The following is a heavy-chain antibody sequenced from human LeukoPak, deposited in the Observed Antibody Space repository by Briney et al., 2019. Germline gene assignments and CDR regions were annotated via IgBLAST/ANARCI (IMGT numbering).Heavy chain of an antibody. CDR3: ARGYLRNYDSSGPLDY. V-gene: IGHV4-34*01. D-gene: IGHD3-22*01. CDR2: INHSGST. J-gene: IGHJ4*02. Sequence: SETLSLTCAVYSGCFSGYYWSWIRQPPGKGLEWIGEINHSGSTNYNPSLKSRVTISVDTSKNQFSLKLSSVTAADTAVYYCARGYLRNYDSSGPLDYWGQGTLVTVSS. CDR1: SGCFSGYY.